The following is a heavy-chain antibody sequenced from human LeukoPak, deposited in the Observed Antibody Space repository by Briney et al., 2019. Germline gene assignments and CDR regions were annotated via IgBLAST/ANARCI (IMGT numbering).Heavy chain of an antibody. CDR1: GFTFSIYA. Sequence: GGSLRLSCAASGFTFSIYAIHWVRQAPGKGLEWVAVISHDGSTTYYADSVKGRFTISRDNSKNTLYLQMNSLRAEDTAVYYCASMVRGVKVFDYWGQGTLVTVSS. CDR3: ASMVRGVKVFDY. J-gene: IGHJ4*02. CDR2: ISHDGSTT. D-gene: IGHD3-10*01. V-gene: IGHV3-30*04.